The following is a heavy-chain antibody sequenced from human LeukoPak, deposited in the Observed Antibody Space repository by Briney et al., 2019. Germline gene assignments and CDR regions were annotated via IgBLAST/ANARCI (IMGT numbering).Heavy chain of an antibody. V-gene: IGHV3-7*01. D-gene: IGHD5-24*01. CDR1: GFTFSSYW. CDR2: IKQDGSEK. CDR3: ARERPGWLQLLDY. J-gene: IGHJ4*02. Sequence: GGSLGLSCAASGFTFSSYWMRWVRQASGKGLEWVANIKQDGSEKYYVDSVKGRFTISRDNAKNSLYLQMNSLRAEDTAVYYCARERPGWLQLLDYWGQGTLVTVSS.